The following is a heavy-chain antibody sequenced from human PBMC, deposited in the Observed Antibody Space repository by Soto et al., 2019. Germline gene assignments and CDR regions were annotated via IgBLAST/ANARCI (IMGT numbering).Heavy chain of an antibody. CDR2: MNPNSGNT. D-gene: IGHD3-3*01. Sequence: ASVKVSCKASGYTFTSYDINWVRQATGQGLEWMGWMNPNSGNTGYAQKFQGRVTMTRDKSISTAYMELSSLRSEDTAVYYCAKVRRDYDFWSGPDPGAGYYYGMDVWGQGTTVTVSS. V-gene: IGHV1-8*01. CDR1: GYTFTSYD. J-gene: IGHJ6*02. CDR3: AKVRRDYDFWSGPDPGAGYYYGMDV.